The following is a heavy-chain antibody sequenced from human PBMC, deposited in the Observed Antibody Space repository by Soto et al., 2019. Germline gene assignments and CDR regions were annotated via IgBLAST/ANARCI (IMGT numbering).Heavy chain of an antibody. CDR1: GGSVNSSGYS. CDR2: IYHSGST. D-gene: IGHD3-22*01. J-gene: IGHJ3*02. CDR3: ARVPSCYYSSGFYHYGTFDI. Sequence: PSETLSLTCAVSGGSVNSSGYSWSWIRQPPGNGLEWIGYIYHSGSTYYNPSLKSRVTISLDRSNNHFSLKLSSVTAADTAVYYCARVPSCYYSSGFYHYGTFDIWGQGTMVTVSS. V-gene: IGHV4-30-2*01.